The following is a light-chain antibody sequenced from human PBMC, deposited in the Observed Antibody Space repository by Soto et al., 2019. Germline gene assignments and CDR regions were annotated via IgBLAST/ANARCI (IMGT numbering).Light chain of an antibody. CDR3: SAWDDSLNGYV. CDR2: SNS. J-gene: IGLJ1*01. V-gene: IGLV1-44*01. CDR1: SSNIEYNT. Sequence: QSVLTQPPSASGTPGQRVTISCSGSSSNIEYNTVNWYQKFPGTAPKVLIYSNSQRPSGVPHRFSGSKSGTSASLAISGLQSEDEADYYCSAWDDSLNGYVFGTGTKLTVL.